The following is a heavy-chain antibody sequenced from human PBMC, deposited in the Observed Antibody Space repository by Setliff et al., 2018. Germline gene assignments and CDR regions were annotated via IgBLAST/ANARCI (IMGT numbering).Heavy chain of an antibody. J-gene: IGHJ4*02. CDR3: ARSRYYDSSGNNYGLDY. Sequence: SETLFLTCDIKGGAVSGFYWSWIRQTPGKDLEWIGEISHNGRVSSSPSLKSRVTISVDRAKNHFSLKLTSVTAADTAMYYCARSRYYDSSGNNYGLDYWGQGTLVTVSS. CDR2: ISHNGRV. D-gene: IGHD3-22*01. V-gene: IGHV4-34*01. CDR1: GGAVSGFY.